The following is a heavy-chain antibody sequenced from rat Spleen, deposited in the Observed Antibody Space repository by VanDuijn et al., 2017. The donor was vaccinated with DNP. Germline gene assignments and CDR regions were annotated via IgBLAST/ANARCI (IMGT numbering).Heavy chain of an antibody. V-gene: IGHV2-16*01. CDR3: ARSGDYSSFYVMDA. D-gene: IGHD1-2*01. J-gene: IGHJ4*01. CDR2: IWSGGTT. CDR1: GFSLSSYG. Sequence: QVQLKESGPGLVQPSQTLSLTCPVPGFSLSSYGVSWVRQPPGKGLEWIGAIWSGGTTVYNSPLKSRLSISRDTSKSQVLLKMNSLQTEDTAMYFCARSGDYSSFYVMDAWGQGASVTVSS.